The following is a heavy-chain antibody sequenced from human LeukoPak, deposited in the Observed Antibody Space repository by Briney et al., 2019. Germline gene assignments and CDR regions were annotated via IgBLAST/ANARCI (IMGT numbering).Heavy chain of an antibody. CDR2: IDTSGTTT. V-gene: IGHV3-48*03. Sequence: GGSLRLSCAAYGFTFSIYEMNWVRQAPGKGLEWISYIDTSGTTTYYADSVRGRFTISRDNAKNSLYLQMNSLRAEDTAVYYCAKLLMAMVRGVDIDCWGQGTLVTVSS. D-gene: IGHD3-10*01. J-gene: IGHJ4*02. CDR3: AKLLMAMVRGVDIDC. CDR1: GFTFSIYE.